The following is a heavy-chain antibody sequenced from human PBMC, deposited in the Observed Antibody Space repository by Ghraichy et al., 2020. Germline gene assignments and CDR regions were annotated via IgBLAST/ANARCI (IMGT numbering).Heavy chain of an antibody. CDR2: IKPDGSQS. V-gene: IGHV3-7*03. D-gene: IGHD3-10*01. CDR1: GFTFRSTY. CDR3: LSRSLGY. J-gene: IGHJ4*02. Sequence: GSLNISCVASGFTFRSTYMVWVRQAPGKGLEWVGNIKPDGSQSNYVDSVKGRFTISRDNSKNSVYLQMSSLRDEDTAVYYCLSRSLGYWGQGTLVTVSS.